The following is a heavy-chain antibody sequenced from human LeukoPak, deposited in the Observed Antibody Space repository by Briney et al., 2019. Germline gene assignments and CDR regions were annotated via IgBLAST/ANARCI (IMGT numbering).Heavy chain of an antibody. CDR3: ARGKHDY. CDR2: LRDSSRTT. J-gene: IGHJ4*02. V-gene: IGHV3-48*04. CDR1: GFIFSSYW. Sequence: PGGSLRPSCAASGFIFSSYWVTWVRQTPEKGLEWISYLRDSSRTTYYADSVKGRFTISRDNAKNTLYLQMNSLRAEDTAVYYCARGKHDYWGQGTLVIVSS.